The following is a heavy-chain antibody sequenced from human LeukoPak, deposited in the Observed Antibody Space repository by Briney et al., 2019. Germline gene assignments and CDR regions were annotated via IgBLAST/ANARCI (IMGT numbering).Heavy chain of an antibody. V-gene: IGHV1-69*13. J-gene: IGHJ4*02. D-gene: IGHD1-26*01. CDR3: ARGASVGATVDYFDY. Sequence: ASVKVSCKASGGTFSSYAISWVRQAPGQGLEWMGGIIPIFGTANYAQKFQGRVTITADESTSTAYMELSSLRSEDTAVYYCARGASVGATVDYFDYWGQGTLVTVSS. CDR2: IIPIFGTA. CDR1: GGTFSSYA.